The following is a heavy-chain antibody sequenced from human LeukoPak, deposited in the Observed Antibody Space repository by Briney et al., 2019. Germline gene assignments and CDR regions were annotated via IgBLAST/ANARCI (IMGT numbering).Heavy chain of an antibody. D-gene: IGHD3-22*01. J-gene: IGHJ4*02. V-gene: IGHV3-23*01. Sequence: GGSLRLSCAASGFTFSSYGMTWLRQTPARGLEWVLAISGSGETTYYSDSVKGRFTLSRDNSKNTLFLQMTSLSVEDAAMYYCAKTHGYFDQWGQGTLVAVSS. CDR2: ISGSGETT. CDR3: AKTHGYFDQ. CDR1: GFTFSSYG.